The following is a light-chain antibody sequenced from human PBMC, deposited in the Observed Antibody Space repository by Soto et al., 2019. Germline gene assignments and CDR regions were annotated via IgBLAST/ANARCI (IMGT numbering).Light chain of an antibody. CDR1: SSDVGGYNY. J-gene: IGLJ2*01. Sequence: QSALTQPASVSGSPGQSITISCTGTSSDVGGYNYVSWYQQYPGKAPKVMIFDVSDRPSGVSNRFSGSKSGNTASLTISGLQTEDEADYYCGSYTSTGTVVXGGGTKLTVL. V-gene: IGLV2-14*01. CDR3: GSYTSTGTVV. CDR2: DVS.